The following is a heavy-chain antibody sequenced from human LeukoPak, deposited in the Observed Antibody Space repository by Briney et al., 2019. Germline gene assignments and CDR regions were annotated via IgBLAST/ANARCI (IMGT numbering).Heavy chain of an antibody. CDR3: AKDAVGSSGYHYFDY. V-gene: IGHV3-23*01. D-gene: IGHD3-22*01. Sequence: GGSLRLSCAASGFTLSSYAMSWVRQAPGKGLEWVSAISGSGGSTYYADSLKGRFSISRDNSKNTLFLQMNSLRAEDTAVYYCAKDAVGSSGYHYFDYWGQGTLVTVSS. CDR1: GFTLSSYA. J-gene: IGHJ4*02. CDR2: ISGSGGST.